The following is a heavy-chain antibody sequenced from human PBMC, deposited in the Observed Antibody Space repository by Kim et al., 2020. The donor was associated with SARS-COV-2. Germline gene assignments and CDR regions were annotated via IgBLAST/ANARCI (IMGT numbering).Heavy chain of an antibody. Sequence: SETLSLTCTVSGGSVSSGSYYWSWIRQPPGKGLEWIGYIYYSGSTNYNPSLKSRVTISVDTSKNQFSLKLSSVTAADTAVYYCARVGYCSSTSCPFGYY. J-gene: IGHJ6*01. D-gene: IGHD2-2*03. CDR3: ARVGYCSSTSCPFGYY. V-gene: IGHV4-61*01. CDR2: IYYSGST. CDR1: GGSVSSGSYY.